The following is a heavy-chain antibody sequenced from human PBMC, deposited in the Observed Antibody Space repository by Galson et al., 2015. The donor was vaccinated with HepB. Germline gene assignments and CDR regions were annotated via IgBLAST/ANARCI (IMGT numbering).Heavy chain of an antibody. D-gene: IGHD3-10*01. V-gene: IGHV4-31*03. Sequence: TLSLTCTVSGGSISSGGYYWSWIRQHPGKGLEWIGYIYYSGSTYYNPSLKSRVTISVDTSKNQFSLKLSSVTAADTAVYYCARAWFGESNWFDPWGQGTLVTVSS. CDR1: GGSISSGGYY. CDR2: IYYSGST. CDR3: ARAWFGESNWFDP. J-gene: IGHJ5*02.